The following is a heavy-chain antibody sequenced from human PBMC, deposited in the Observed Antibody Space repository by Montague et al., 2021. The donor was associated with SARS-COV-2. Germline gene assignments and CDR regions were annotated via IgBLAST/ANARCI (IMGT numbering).Heavy chain of an antibody. J-gene: IGHJ4*02. CDR2: ISYSGST. CDR1: GDSINSYY. V-gene: IGHV4-59*01. CDR3: AKGGGGGSYFFAY. D-gene: IGHD3-16*01. Sequence: SETLSLTCTASGDSINSYYWSWIRQSPGKGLDRIGYISYSGSTNFNPSLKSRVSMSVDTSKNQFSLNLRYVTAADTAVYYCAKGGGGGSYFFAYWGQGTLVTVSS.